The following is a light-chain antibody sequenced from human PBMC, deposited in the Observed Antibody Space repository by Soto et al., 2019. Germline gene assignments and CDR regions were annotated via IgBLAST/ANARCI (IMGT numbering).Light chain of an antibody. Sequence: EIVLTQSPGTLSLSPGERATLSCRASQSVSNNYLGWYQQKPDQAPRLLVYGASRRATGIPDRFSGSGSGTDFTLTISGLEAEDFAVYYCQQYGNSLPWTFGQGTKVEIK. CDR3: QQYGNSLPWT. J-gene: IGKJ1*01. V-gene: IGKV3-20*01. CDR1: QSVSNNY. CDR2: GAS.